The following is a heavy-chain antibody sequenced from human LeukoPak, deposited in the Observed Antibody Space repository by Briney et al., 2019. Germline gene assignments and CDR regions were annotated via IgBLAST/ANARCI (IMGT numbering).Heavy chain of an antibody. Sequence: GGSLRLSCTASGFPFSSYSMVWVRQAAGKGLERGASISGVGDSTYADSVQGRSPVSRDNSKNTVYLQLNSLRGEDTAVYYCAQEEAAVAHFENWGQGTLVPVSS. D-gene: IGHD2-15*01. CDR1: GFPFSSYS. CDR2: ISGVGDST. J-gene: IGHJ4*02. CDR3: AQEEAAVAHFEN. V-gene: IGHV3-23*01.